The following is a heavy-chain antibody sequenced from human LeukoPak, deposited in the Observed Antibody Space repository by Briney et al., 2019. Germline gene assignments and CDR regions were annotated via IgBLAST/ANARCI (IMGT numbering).Heavy chain of an antibody. D-gene: IGHD2-15*01. J-gene: IGHJ5*02. CDR1: GGSISSSSYY. CDR2: IYYSGST. CDR3: ARHGVVAATYSWFDP. V-gene: IGHV4-39*01. Sequence: SETQSLTCTVSGGSISSSSYYWGWIRQPPGKGLEWIGSIYYSGSTYYNPSLKSRVTISVDTSKNQFSLKLSSVTAADTAVYYCARHGVVAATYSWFDPWGQGTLVTVSS.